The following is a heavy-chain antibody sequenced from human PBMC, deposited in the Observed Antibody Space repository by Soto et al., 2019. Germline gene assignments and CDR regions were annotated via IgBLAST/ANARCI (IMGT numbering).Heavy chain of an antibody. D-gene: IGHD3-3*02. J-gene: IGHJ5*02. CDR3: ARGVLDWFDP. CDR2: IYHSGST. CDR1: GGSISSGGYS. Sequence: SETLSLTCAVSGGSISSGGYSWSWIRQPPGKGLEWIGYIYHSGSTYYNPSLKSRVTISVDRSKNQFSLKLSSVTAADTAVYYCARGVLDWFDPWGQGTPVTVSS. V-gene: IGHV4-30-2*01.